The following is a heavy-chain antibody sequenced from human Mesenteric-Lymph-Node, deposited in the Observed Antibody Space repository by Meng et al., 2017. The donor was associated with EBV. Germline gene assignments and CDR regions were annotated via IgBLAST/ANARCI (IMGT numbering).Heavy chain of an antibody. Sequence: QVLLQQWGAGLLTPSETLCLTCAVYGGSFSDYYWTWIRQSPGKGLEWIGEINHGGGAIYNPSLKSRVTISVDTSKNQFSLKLSSVTAADTAVYYCARLGGYASGTYYPIDPWGQGTLVTVSS. CDR1: GGSFSDYY. J-gene: IGHJ5*02. D-gene: IGHD3-10*01. CDR3: ARLGGYASGTYYPIDP. V-gene: IGHV4-34*01. CDR2: INHGGGA.